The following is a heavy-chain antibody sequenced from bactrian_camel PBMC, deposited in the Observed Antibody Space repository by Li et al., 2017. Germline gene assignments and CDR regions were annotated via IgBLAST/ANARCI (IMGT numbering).Heavy chain of an antibody. J-gene: IGHJ6*01. CDR3: VAMTAWDAAFGY. D-gene: IGHD7*01. V-gene: IGHV3S35*01. CDR2: IDSSGRST. Sequence: VQLVESGGGLVQPGGSLRLSCAASGFTFSNYAMSWVRQAPGKGLEWVSYIDSSGRSTWYTDSVKGRFTISQDTAKNTVYLLMNSLEPADTAVYYCVAMTAWDAAFGYWGQRTQVTVS. CDR1: GFTFSNYA.